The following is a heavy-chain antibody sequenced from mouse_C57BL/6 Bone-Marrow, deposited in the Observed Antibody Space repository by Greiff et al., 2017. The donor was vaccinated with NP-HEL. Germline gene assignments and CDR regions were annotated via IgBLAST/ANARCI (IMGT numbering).Heavy chain of an antibody. CDR2: INPGSGGT. V-gene: IGHV1-54*01. CDR1: GYAFTNYL. CDR3: ASFYGLDY. Sequence: QVQLKESGAELVRPGTSVKVSCKASGYAFTNYLIEWVKQRPGQGLEWIGVINPGSGGTNYNEKFKGKATLTADKSSSTAYMQLSSLTSEDSAVYFCASFYGLDYWGQGTTLTVSS. D-gene: IGHD1-1*02. J-gene: IGHJ2*01.